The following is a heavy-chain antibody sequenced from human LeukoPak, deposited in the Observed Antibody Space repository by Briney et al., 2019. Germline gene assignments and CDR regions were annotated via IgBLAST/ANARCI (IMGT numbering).Heavy chain of an antibody. Sequence: PSETLSLTCTVSGGSISSGGYYWSWIRQPPGKGLEWIGYIYHSGSTYYNPSLKSRVTISVDRSKNQFSLKLSSVTAADTAVYYCARSGFLEWLLDYWGQGTLVTVSS. CDR2: IYHSGST. D-gene: IGHD3-3*01. V-gene: IGHV4-30-2*02. J-gene: IGHJ4*02. CDR1: GGSISSGGYY. CDR3: ARSGFLEWLLDY.